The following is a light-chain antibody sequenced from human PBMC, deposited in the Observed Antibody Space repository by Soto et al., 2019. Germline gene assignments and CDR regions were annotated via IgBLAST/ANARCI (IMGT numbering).Light chain of an antibody. J-gene: IGLJ2*01. CDR3: CSYAGSYSVV. V-gene: IGLV2-11*01. CDR1: SSDVGGYNY. CDR2: DVS. Sequence: QSAPTQPRSASRSPGQSVTISCTGTSSDVGGYNYVSWYQQHPGKAPKLMIYDVSKRPSGVPDRFSGSKSGNTASLTISGLQAEDETDYYCCSYAGSYSVVFGGGTKVTLL.